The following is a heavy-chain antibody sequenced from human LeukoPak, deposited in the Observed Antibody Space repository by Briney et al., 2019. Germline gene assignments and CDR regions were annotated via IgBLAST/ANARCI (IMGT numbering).Heavy chain of an antibody. D-gene: IGHD3-22*01. Sequence: TGRSLRLSCAASGFTFSSYAMHWVRQAPGKGLEWVAVISYDGSNKYYADSVKGRFTISRDNSKNTLYLQMNSLKAEDTAVYYCARDRLSYYDSSGLPFSAFDIWGQGTMVTVSS. V-gene: IGHV3-30*04. CDR2: ISYDGSNK. CDR1: GFTFSSYA. J-gene: IGHJ3*02. CDR3: ARDRLSYYDSSGLPFSAFDI.